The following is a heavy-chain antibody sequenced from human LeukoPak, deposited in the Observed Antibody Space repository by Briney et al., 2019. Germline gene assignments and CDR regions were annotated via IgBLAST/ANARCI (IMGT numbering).Heavy chain of an antibody. CDR3: SMGREWELLLAY. J-gene: IGHJ4*02. Sequence: SETLSLTCTVYGGSFSGYYWSWIRQPPGKGLEWIGEINHSGSTNYNPSLKSRVTISVDTSKNQFSLKLSSVTAADTAVYYCSMGREWELLLAYWGQGTLVTVSS. D-gene: IGHD1-26*01. CDR2: INHSGST. V-gene: IGHV4-34*01. CDR1: GGSFSGYY.